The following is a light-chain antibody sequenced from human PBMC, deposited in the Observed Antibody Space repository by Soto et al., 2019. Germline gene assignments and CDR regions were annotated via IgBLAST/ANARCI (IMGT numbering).Light chain of an antibody. Sequence: EIVMTQSPATLSVSPGERASLYCRASQSVSSNLAWYQQRPGQAPRLLIYYASTRATGIPDRFSGSGSGTEFTLTISSLQSEDFVVYYCQQYNNWPLTFGPGTKVDIK. CDR1: QSVSSN. V-gene: IGKV3-15*01. CDR2: YAS. CDR3: QQYNNWPLT. J-gene: IGKJ3*01.